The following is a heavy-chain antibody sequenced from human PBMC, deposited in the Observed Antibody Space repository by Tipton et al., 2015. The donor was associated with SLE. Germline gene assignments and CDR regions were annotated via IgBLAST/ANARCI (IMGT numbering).Heavy chain of an antibody. D-gene: IGHD5-24*01. V-gene: IGHV4-59*11. Sequence: TLSLTCTVSGGSISSHYWSWIRQPPGKGLEWIGYIYYSGSTNYNPSLKSRVTISVDTSKNQFSLNLSSVTAADTAVYYCARDHYGYNHGIDYWGQGALVTVSS. CDR2: IYYSGST. CDR3: ARDHYGYNHGIDY. J-gene: IGHJ4*02. CDR1: GGSISSHY.